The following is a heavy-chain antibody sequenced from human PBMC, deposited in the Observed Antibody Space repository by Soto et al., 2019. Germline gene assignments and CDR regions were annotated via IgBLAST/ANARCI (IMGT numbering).Heavy chain of an antibody. CDR1: GDSVSSNSAA. CDR2: TYYRSRWYN. V-gene: IGHV6-1*01. Sequence: PSQTLSLTCAISGDSVSSNSAAWNWIRQSPSRGLEWLGRTYYRSRWYNDYAVSVKSRITVNPDTSKNQFSLHLNSVTPEDTAVYYCAGTTYLQWYYMGVWDKGTPVTVSS. J-gene: IGHJ6*03. D-gene: IGHD1-7*01. CDR3: AGTTYLQWYYMGV.